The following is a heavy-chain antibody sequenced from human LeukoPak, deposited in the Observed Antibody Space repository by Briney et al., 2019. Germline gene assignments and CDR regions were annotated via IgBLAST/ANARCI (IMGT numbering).Heavy chain of an antibody. Sequence: GGSLRLSCAASGFTFSSYGMHWVRQAPGKGLEWVAVISYDGSNKYYADSVKGRFTISRDNSKNTLYLQMNSLRAEDTAVYYCAKPYCSSTSCYFDYWGQGTLVTVSS. J-gene: IGHJ4*02. D-gene: IGHD2-2*01. CDR2: ISYDGSNK. V-gene: IGHV3-30*18. CDR1: GFTFSSYG. CDR3: AKPYCSSTSCYFDY.